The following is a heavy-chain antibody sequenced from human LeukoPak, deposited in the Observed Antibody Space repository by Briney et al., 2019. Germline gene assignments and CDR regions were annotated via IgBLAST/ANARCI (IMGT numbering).Heavy chain of an antibody. V-gene: IGHV1-8*02. CDR2: MNPNSGIT. CDR3: ARVPRELGGY. J-gene: IGHJ4*02. Sequence: GASVKVSCKASGGTFSSYAISWVRQAPGQGLEWMGYMNPNSGITTYAQKFQGRVTMTRNTSISTAYMELSSLRSEDTAVYYCARVPRELGGYWGQGTLVTVSS. CDR1: GGTFSSYA. D-gene: IGHD3-16*01.